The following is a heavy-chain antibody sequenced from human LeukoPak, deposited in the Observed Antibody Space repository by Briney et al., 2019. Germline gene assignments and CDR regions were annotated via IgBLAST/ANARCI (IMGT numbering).Heavy chain of an antibody. D-gene: IGHD3-9*01. CDR3: ARGSTYYDILTGYQERAYFDY. CDR2: INPNSGGT. J-gene: IGHJ4*02. CDR1: GYTFTGYY. V-gene: IGHV1-2*06. Sequence: ASVKVSCKASGYTFTGYYMHWVRQAPGQGLEWMGRINPNSGGTNYARKFQGRVTMTRDTSISTAYMELSRLRSDDTAVYYCARGSTYYDILTGYQERAYFDYWGQGTLVTVSS.